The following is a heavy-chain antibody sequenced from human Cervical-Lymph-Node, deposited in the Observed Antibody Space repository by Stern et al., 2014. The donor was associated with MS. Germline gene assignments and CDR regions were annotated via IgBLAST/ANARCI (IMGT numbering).Heavy chain of an antibody. Sequence: EVQLLESGAELKKSGESLKISCQGSGYYFSSHWIAWVRQMPGKGLEWMGIIYPSDSDTRSSPSFQGRVSISADSSAAYLQWSSLEASDTAIYYCARYTTYGLPFDYWGQGTRVAVSS. V-gene: IGHV5-51*01. D-gene: IGHD3-10*01. J-gene: IGHJ4*02. CDR2: IYPSDSDT. CDR1: GYYFSSHW. CDR3: ARYTTYGLPFDY.